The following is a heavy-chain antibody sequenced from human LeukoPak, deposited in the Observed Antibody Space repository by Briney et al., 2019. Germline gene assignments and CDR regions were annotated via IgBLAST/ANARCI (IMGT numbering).Heavy chain of an antibody. D-gene: IGHD4-17*01. V-gene: IGHV4-59*01. J-gene: IGHJ4*02. CDR3: ARNDYGDFFFDS. CDR2: LYYSGST. CDR1: GGSLTSSY. Sequence: PSETLSLTCTVSGGSLTSSYWSWIQQPPGKGLERSGHLYYSGSTNYNPSIKGRVTISVDTSKNQFSLRLSSVTAADTAFYYCARNDYGDFFFDSWGQGTLVTVSS.